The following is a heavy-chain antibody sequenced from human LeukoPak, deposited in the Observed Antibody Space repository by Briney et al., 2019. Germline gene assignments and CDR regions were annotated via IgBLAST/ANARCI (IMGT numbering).Heavy chain of an antibody. J-gene: IGHJ3*02. CDR1: GFTVSSNF. D-gene: IGHD2-15*01. Sequence: GGSLRLSCAASGFTVSSNFMSWVRQAPGKGLEWVSLIYSGGSTYYADSVKGRFTISRDISKNALFLQLNSLRAEDTAVYYCARGGVVVAAIDAFDIWGQGTLVTVSS. V-gene: IGHV3-66*01. CDR3: ARGGVVVAAIDAFDI. CDR2: IYSGGST.